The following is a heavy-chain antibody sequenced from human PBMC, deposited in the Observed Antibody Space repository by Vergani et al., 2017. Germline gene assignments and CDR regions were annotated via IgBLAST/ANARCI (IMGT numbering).Heavy chain of an antibody. CDR2: IYYSGST. D-gene: IGHD3-9*01. CDR1: GGSTSSYY. J-gene: IGHJ5*02. CDR3: ARAPYDILTGYYGHNWFDP. V-gene: IGHV4-59*01. Sequence: QVQLQEPGPGLVKPSETLSLTSTVSGGSTSSYYWSWIRQPPGKGLEWIGYIYYSGSTNYNPSLKSRVTISVDTSKNQFSLKLSSVTAADTAVYYCARAPYDILTGYYGHNWFDPWGQGTLVTVSS.